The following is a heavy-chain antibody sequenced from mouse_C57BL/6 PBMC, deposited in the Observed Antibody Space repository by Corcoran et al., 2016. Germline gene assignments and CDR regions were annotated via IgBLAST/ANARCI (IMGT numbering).Heavy chain of an antibody. D-gene: IGHD1-1*01. Sequence: QVQLQESGAVLVKPGASGKISCKASGSAFSSYWRNWVKQRPGKGLEWIGQIYPGDGDTNYNGKFKGKATLTADKSSSTAYMQLSSLTSEDSAVYFCARGGSSYGWYFDVWGTGTTVTVSS. J-gene: IGHJ1*03. CDR2: IYPGDGDT. CDR1: GSAFSSYW. V-gene: IGHV1-80*01. CDR3: ARGGSSYGWYFDV.